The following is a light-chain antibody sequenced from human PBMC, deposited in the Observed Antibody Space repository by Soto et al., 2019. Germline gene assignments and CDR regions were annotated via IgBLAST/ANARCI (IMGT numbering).Light chain of an antibody. CDR2: AAS. Sequence: DIQVTQSPSSLSASVGDRVTITCRASQTIDRDLNWYQQKPGKAPKLLIFAASSLQRGVPARFRGSGSGTDFTLTISNLQPDDFGTYYCQQSYSRVFTFGPGTKVDF. V-gene: IGKV1-39*01. CDR3: QQSYSRVFT. CDR1: QTIDRD. J-gene: IGKJ3*01.